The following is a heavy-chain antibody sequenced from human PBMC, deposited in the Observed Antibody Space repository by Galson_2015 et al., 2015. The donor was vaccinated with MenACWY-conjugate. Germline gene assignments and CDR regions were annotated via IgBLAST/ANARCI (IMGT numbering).Heavy chain of an antibody. V-gene: IGHV5-51*01. CDR2: INPGDSNT. D-gene: IGHD1-26*01. Sequence: QSGAEVKEPGESLKISCKGTGYSFSTYWIGWVRQMPGKGLEWMGLINPGDSNTRYSPSFQGQVTISADKSISTPYLQWSSLKASDTAMYYCARHPPGGRGMDVWGQWTTVTVSS. CDR1: GYSFSTYW. J-gene: IGHJ6*02. CDR3: ARHPPGGRGMDV.